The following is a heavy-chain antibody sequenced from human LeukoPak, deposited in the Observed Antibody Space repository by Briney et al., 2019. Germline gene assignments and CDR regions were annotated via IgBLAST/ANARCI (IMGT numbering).Heavy chain of an antibody. V-gene: IGHV3-53*01. D-gene: IGHD3-10*01. CDR1: GFTFSSYA. Sequence: GRSLRLSCAASGFTFSSYAMHWVRQAPGKGLEWVSVIYSGGNTYYADSVKGRFTISRDNSKNTLYLQMNSLRAEDTAVYYCARGCASGANRDYWGQGTLVTVSS. CDR3: ARGCASGANRDY. J-gene: IGHJ4*02. CDR2: IYSGGNT.